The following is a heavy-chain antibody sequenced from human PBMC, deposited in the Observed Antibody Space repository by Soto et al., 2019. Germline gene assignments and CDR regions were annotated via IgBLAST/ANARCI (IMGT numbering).Heavy chain of an antibody. Sequence: QVQLQESGPGLVKPSETLSLTCTVSGGSVSSGSYYWSWIRQPPAKGLDWIGYIYYSGSTNYNPSIKGRVTISVDTSKNQFSLKLSSVTAADTAVYYCARANLAAAGINYYWGQGTLVTVSS. D-gene: IGHD6-13*01. CDR3: ARANLAAAGINYY. J-gene: IGHJ4*02. CDR2: IYYSGST. CDR1: GGSVSSGSYY. V-gene: IGHV4-61*01.